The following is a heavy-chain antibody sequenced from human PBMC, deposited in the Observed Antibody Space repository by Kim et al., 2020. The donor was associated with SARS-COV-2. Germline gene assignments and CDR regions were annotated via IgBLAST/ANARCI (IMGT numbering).Heavy chain of an antibody. CDR1: GGSISSYY. CDR3: ARGIVVVVPAAIYNYYYGMDV. J-gene: IGHJ6*02. V-gene: IGHV4-59*13. D-gene: IGHD2-2*01. CDR2: SYYSGST. Sequence: SETLSLTCTVSGGSISSYYWSWIRQPPGKGLEWIGYSYYSGSTNYNPSLKSRVTISVDTSKNQFSLKLSSVTAADTAVYYCARGIVVVVPAAIYNYYYGMDVWGQGTTVTVSS.